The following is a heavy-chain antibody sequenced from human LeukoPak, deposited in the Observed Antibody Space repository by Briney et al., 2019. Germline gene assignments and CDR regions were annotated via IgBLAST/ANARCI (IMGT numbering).Heavy chain of an antibody. D-gene: IGHD6-13*01. V-gene: IGHV3-15*01. Sequence: PGGSLRLSCAASGFTSSNAWMSWVRQAPGKGLEWVGRIKSKTDGGTTDYAASVKGRFTISRDDSKNTLYLQMNSLKTEDTAVYYCTVSGYSSSWYAFGYWGQGTLVTVSS. J-gene: IGHJ4*02. CDR3: TVSGYSSSWYAFGY. CDR1: GFTSSNAW. CDR2: IKSKTDGGTT.